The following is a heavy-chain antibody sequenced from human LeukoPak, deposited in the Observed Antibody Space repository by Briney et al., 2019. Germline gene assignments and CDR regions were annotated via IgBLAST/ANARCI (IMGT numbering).Heavy chain of an antibody. CDR2: INAGNGNT. V-gene: IGHV1-3*01. J-gene: IGHJ5*02. CDR1: GYTFTTYA. CDR3: ARDRADYQLLVVAWFDP. D-gene: IGHD2-2*01. Sequence: ASVKVSCKASGYTFTTYAIHWVRQAPGQRLEWMGWINAGNGNTKYSQKLQGRVTLTRDTSASTAYMELSSLRSEDTAVYYCARDRADYQLLVVAWFDPWGQGTLVTVSS.